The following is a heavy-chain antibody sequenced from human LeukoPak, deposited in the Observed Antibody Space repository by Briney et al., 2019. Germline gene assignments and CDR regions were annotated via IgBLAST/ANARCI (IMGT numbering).Heavy chain of an antibody. CDR2: IKQDGRTA. CDR3: AKEGGTLGGAAPCDH. Sequence: GGSLRLSCAASGFGLGSYWMTWVRQAPGKGLEWVANIKQDGRTAYYVDSVKGRFTISRDNGKNSLYLQMNRLRVEDTAVYYCAKEGGTLGGAAPCDHWGQGILVTVSS. CDR1: GFGLGSYW. D-gene: IGHD2-21*01. V-gene: IGHV3-7*04. J-gene: IGHJ5*02.